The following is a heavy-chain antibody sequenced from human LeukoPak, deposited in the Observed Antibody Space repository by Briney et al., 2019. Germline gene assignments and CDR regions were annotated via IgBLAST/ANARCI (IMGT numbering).Heavy chain of an antibody. CDR2: IYHRGST. J-gene: IGHJ5*02. D-gene: IGHD3-10*01. V-gene: IGHV4-4*02. CDR1: GDSISSSHW. CDR3: ARDGGKDYYGSGSYYPNWFDP. Sequence: PSGTLSLTSAVSGDSISSSHWWSWVRQPPGKGLEWIGEIYHRGSTNYNPSLKSRVTISVDKSKNHFSLNLSSVTAADTAVYYCARDGGKDYYGSGSYYPNWFDPWGQGTLVTVSS.